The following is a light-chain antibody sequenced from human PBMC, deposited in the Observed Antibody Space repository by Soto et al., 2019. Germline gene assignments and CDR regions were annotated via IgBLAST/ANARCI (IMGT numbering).Light chain of an antibody. J-gene: IGLJ1*01. CDR3: SSYTSSTTPLYV. V-gene: IGLV2-14*01. CDR1: SSDVGGYNY. CDR2: DVS. Sequence: QLVLTQPASVSGSPGQSITISCTGTSSDVGGYNYVSWYQQHPGKAPKLMISDVSNRPSGVSNRFSASKSGNTASLTISGLQAEDEADYYCSSYTSSTTPLYVFGTGTKLTVL.